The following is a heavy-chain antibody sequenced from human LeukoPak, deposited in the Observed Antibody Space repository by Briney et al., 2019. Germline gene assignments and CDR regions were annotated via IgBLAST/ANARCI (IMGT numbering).Heavy chain of an antibody. CDR2: ISYDGSNK. Sequence: PGGSLRLSCAASGFTFSSYGMHWVRQAPGKGLEWVAVISYDGSNKYYADSVKGRFTISRDNSKNTLYLQMNSLRAEDTALYYCAKGEVGYCSSTSCYLVYWGQGTLVTVSS. J-gene: IGHJ4*02. CDR1: GFTFSSYG. CDR3: AKGEVGYCSSTSCYLVY. D-gene: IGHD2-2*01. V-gene: IGHV3-30*18.